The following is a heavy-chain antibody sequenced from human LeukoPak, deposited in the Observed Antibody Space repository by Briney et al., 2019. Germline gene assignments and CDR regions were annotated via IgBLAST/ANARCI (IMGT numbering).Heavy chain of an antibody. CDR2: IYYSGST. V-gene: IGHV4-30-4*08. J-gene: IGHJ3*02. CDR1: GGSISSGDYY. D-gene: IGHD3-3*01. CDR3: ARDSVEGSLEWLPHDAFDI. Sequence: SQTLSLTCTVSGGSISSGDYYWSWIRQPPGKGLEWIGYIYYSGSTYYNPSLKSRVTISVDTSKNQFSLKLSSVTAADTAVYYCARDSVEGSLEWLPHDAFDIWGQGTMVTVSS.